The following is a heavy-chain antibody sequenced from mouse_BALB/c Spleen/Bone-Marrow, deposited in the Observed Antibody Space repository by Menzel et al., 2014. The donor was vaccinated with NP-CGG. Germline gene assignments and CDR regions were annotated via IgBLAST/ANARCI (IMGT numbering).Heavy chain of an antibody. V-gene: IGHV1S81*02. CDR1: GYTFTSYL. CDR3: ARAGGYDGFAY. J-gene: IGHJ3*01. Sequence: AELVKPGASVKLSCKASGYTFTSYLMHWVKQRPGQGLEWIGEINPSNGRADYNEKFRSKATLTVDRSSSTAYMQLSSLTSEDSAVYYCARAGGYDGFAYWGQGTLVTVSA. CDR2: INPSNGRA. D-gene: IGHD2-2*01.